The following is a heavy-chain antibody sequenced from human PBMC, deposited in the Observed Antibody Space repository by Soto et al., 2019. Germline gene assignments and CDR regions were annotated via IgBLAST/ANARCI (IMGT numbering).Heavy chain of an antibody. CDR3: AKAYRYCSSTSCYSGKIIDY. J-gene: IGHJ4*02. CDR1: GFTFSSYG. D-gene: IGHD2-2*01. CDR2: ISYDGSNK. V-gene: IGHV3-30*18. Sequence: GGSLRLSCAASGFTFSSYGMHWVRQAPGKGLEWVAVISYDGSNKYYADSVKGRFTISRDNSKNTLYLQMNSLRAEDTAVYYCAKAYRYCSSTSCYSGKIIDYWGQGTLVTVSS.